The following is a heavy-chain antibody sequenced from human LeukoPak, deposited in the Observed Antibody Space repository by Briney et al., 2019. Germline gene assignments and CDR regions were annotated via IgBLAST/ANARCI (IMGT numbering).Heavy chain of an antibody. Sequence: ETLSLTCAVYGGSVSGYYWRWVRQAAGRGREWVSAISGSGGNTYYADSVKGRFTISRDNSKNTLYLQMNSLRAEDTAVYYCAKESNGYDSKFDYWGQGTLVTVSS. J-gene: IGHJ4*02. CDR1: GGSVSGYY. CDR3: AKESNGYDSKFDY. V-gene: IGHV3-23*01. CDR2: ISGSGGNT. D-gene: IGHD5-12*01.